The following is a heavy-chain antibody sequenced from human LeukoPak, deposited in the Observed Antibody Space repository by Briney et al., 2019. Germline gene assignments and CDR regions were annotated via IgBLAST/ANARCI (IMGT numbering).Heavy chain of an antibody. Sequence: PSETLSLTCAVSGGSISSYYWSWIRQPPGKGLEWIGYIYYRGSTTYNSSLRSRVTISIDTSKNHFSLKLTSVTAADTAVYYCARDPGYFGSGTRGAFDIWGQGTMITVSS. CDR1: GGSISSYY. J-gene: IGHJ3*02. CDR3: ARDPGYFGSGTRGAFDI. D-gene: IGHD3-10*01. V-gene: IGHV4-59*01. CDR2: IYYRGST.